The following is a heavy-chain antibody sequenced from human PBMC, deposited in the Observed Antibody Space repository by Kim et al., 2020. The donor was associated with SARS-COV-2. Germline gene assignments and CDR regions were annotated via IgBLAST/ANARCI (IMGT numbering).Heavy chain of an antibody. CDR3: ARDREMATIRGADYYGMDV. J-gene: IGHJ6*02. D-gene: IGHD5-12*01. V-gene: IGHV4-59*01. Sequence: PSLKSRVTISVDPSKNQFSLKLSSVTAADTAVYYWARDREMATIRGADYYGMDVWGQGTTVTVSS.